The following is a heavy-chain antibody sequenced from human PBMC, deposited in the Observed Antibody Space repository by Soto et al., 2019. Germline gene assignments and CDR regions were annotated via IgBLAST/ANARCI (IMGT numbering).Heavy chain of an antibody. CDR3: ARSPGYYFDY. D-gene: IGHD3-10*01. J-gene: IGHJ4*02. CDR2: IYYSGST. CDR1: GGSISSYY. Sequence: SETLSLTCTVSGGSISSYYWSWIRQPPGKGLEWIGYIYYSGSTTYNPSLKSRVTISVDTSKNQFSLNLSSVTAADTAVYYCARSPGYYFDYWGQGTLVTVSS. V-gene: IGHV4-59*08.